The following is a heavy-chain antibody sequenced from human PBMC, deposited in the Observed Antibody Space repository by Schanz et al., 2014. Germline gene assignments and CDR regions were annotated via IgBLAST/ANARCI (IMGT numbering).Heavy chain of an antibody. CDR1: GFTFSSFG. CDR3: ARSMGCSRSSCYCDY. Sequence: QVQLVESGGGVVQPGRSLRLSCAASGFTFSSFGMHWVRQAPGKGLEWVAVIWYDGSTTYYADSVKGRFTISRDNSRKTLYLQMNSLRAEDMAVYYCARSMGCSRSSCYCDYWGQGTLVTVSS. CDR2: IWYDGSTT. V-gene: IGHV3-33*01. J-gene: IGHJ4*02. D-gene: IGHD2-2*01.